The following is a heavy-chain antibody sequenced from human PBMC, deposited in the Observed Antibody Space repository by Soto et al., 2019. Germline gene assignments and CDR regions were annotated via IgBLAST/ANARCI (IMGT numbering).Heavy chain of an antibody. CDR1: GFTFSIYA. CDR3: AKIESRFYYDSSGYYPFDY. J-gene: IGHJ4*02. CDR2: LSGSGVST. D-gene: IGHD3-22*01. V-gene: IGHV3-23*01. Sequence: AVSLRLSCAASGFTFSIYAMTWVRQAPGKGLEWVSALSGSGVSTYYADSVTGRFTISRDNSKNTVYLQMNSLRAEDTAVYYSAKIESRFYYDSSGYYPFDYWGQGTLVTVSS.